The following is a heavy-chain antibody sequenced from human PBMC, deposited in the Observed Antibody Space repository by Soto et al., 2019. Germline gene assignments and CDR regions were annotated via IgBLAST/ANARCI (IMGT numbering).Heavy chain of an antibody. CDR2: ISYDGSNK. V-gene: IGHV3-30-3*01. CDR3: ATIAGADTFDY. Sequence: QVQLVESGGGVVQPGRSLRLSCAASGFTFSSYAMHWVRQAPGKGLEWVAVISYDGSNKYYADSVKGRFTISRDNSTNKLYLQMTSLRAEDTAVYYCATIAGADTFDYWGQRTLVTVSS. D-gene: IGHD5-18*01. CDR1: GFTFSSYA. J-gene: IGHJ4*02.